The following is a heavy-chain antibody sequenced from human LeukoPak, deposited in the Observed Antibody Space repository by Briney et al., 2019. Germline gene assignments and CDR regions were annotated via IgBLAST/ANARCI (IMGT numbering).Heavy chain of an antibody. Sequence: SETLSLTCAVYGGSFSGYYWSWIRQPPGKGLEWIGEINHSGSTNYNPSLKSRVTISVDTSKNQFSLKLGSVTAADTAVYYCARGKRLGVWGSYRLDYWGQGTLVTVSS. CDR1: GGSFSGYY. V-gene: IGHV4-34*01. CDR3: ARGKRLGVWGSYRLDY. D-gene: IGHD3-16*02. J-gene: IGHJ4*02. CDR2: INHSGST.